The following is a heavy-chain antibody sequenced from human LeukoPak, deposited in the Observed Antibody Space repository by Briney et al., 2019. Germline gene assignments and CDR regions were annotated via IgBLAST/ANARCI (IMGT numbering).Heavy chain of an antibody. D-gene: IGHD3-9*01. CDR2: ISGSGGST. CDR3: AKEYYDILTGYYDGAFDI. J-gene: IGHJ3*02. CDR1: GFTFSSYG. V-gene: IGHV3-23*01. Sequence: GGSLRLSCAASGFTFSSYGMSWVRQAPGKGLEWVSAISGSGGSTYYADSVKGRFTISRDNSKNTLYLQMNSLRAEDTAVYYCAKEYYDILTGYYDGAFDIWGQGTMVTVSS.